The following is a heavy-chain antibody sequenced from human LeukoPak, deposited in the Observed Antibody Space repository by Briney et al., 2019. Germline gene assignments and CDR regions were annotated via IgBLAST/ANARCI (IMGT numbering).Heavy chain of an antibody. CDR1: GFTFSSYE. V-gene: IGHV3-48*03. D-gene: IGHD6-13*01. Sequence: PGGSLRLSCAASGFTFSSYEMNWVRQAPGKGLEWVSYISSSGSTIYYADSVKGRFTISRDNAKNSLYLQMNSLRAEDTAVYYCARGWVKSSSWYLVGYWGQGTLVTVSS. J-gene: IGHJ4*02. CDR3: ARGWVKSSSWYLVGY. CDR2: ISSSGSTI.